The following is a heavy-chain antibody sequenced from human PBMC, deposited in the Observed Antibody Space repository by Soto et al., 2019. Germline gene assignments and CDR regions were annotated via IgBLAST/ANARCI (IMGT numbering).Heavy chain of an antibody. Sequence: SETLSLTCTVSGCSVSSGSYYWGWIRQPPGKGLEGIGYIYYSGSTNYTPSLKSRVTISVDTSKNQFSLKLSSVTAADTAVYYCARDVIRDCTNGVCFSPDGMDVWGQGTTVTVSS. CDR3: ARDVIRDCTNGVCFSPDGMDV. J-gene: IGHJ6*02. D-gene: IGHD2-8*01. CDR2: IYYSGST. V-gene: IGHV4-61*01. CDR1: GCSVSSGSYY.